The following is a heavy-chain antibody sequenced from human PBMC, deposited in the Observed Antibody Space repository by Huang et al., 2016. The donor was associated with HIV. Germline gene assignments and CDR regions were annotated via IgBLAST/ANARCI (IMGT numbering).Heavy chain of an antibody. Sequence: QVQLQQWGAGLLKPSETLSLTCAVYGGSFSRHHWTWIRQSPGKGLGWIGQINHVGNANDNPALESRVTMSVDTSKNQFSLELTSVTGADTAMYYCAREVMISFGGPFDPWGQGTLVTVSS. D-gene: IGHD3-16*01. CDR2: INHVGNA. CDR1: GGSFSRHH. V-gene: IGHV4-34*01. J-gene: IGHJ5*02. CDR3: AREVMISFGGPFDP.